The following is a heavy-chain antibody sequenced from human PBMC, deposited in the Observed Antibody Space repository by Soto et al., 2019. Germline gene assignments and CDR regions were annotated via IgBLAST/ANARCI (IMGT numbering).Heavy chain of an antibody. Sequence: GASVKVSCKASGYNFINYGITWVRQAPGQGLEWMGWIRVHNGNTNYAQNLQGRVTMTTDTSTSTAYMELRSLRSDDTAVYYCVRDLDGSGSYYTGYWGPGTLVTVYS. CDR3: VRDLDGSGSYYTGY. D-gene: IGHD3-10*01. CDR1: GYNFINYG. CDR2: IRVHNGNT. J-gene: IGHJ4*02. V-gene: IGHV1-18*01.